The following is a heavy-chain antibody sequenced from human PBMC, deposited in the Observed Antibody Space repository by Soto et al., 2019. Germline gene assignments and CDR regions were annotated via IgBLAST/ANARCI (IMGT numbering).Heavy chain of an antibody. CDR1: GGSVSSGSDY. V-gene: IGHV4-61*01. CDR2: IYYSGST. J-gene: IGHJ6*02. D-gene: IGHD3-3*01. Sequence: TLSLTCTVSGGSVSSGSDYWSWIRQPPGKGLEWIGYIYYSGSTNYNPSLKSRVTISVDTSKNQFSLKLSSVTAADTAVYYCARNPRLGRFLEWLSPPNFYYYGMDVWGQGTTVTVSS. CDR3: ARNPRLGRFLEWLSPPNFYYYGMDV.